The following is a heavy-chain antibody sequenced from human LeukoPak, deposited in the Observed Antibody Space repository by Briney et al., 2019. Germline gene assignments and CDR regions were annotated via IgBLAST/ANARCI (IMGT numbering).Heavy chain of an antibody. D-gene: IGHD1-26*01. CDR2: IKGDGSEK. J-gene: IGHJ6*02. CDR1: GFTFSTYL. CDR3: ASYRVSHGMDV. V-gene: IGHV3-7*01. Sequence: PGGSLRLSCAASGFTFSTYLMAWVRQAPGKGLEWVANIKGDGSEKYHGDSVTGRFTISRDNAKNSLYLQMNSLRAEDTAIYYCASYRVSHGMDVWGQGTTVTVSS.